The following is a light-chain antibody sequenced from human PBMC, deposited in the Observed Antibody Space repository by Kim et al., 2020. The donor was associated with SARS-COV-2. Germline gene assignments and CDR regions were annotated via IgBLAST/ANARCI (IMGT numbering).Light chain of an antibody. CDR3: SSYTSSSTLV. Sequence: GQSITISCTGTSSDVGGYNYVSWYQQHPGKAPKLMIYDVSNRPSGVSNRFSGSKSGNTASVTISGLQAEDEADYYCSSYTSSSTLVFGTGTKVTVL. V-gene: IGLV2-14*03. CDR1: SSDVGGYNY. CDR2: DVS. J-gene: IGLJ1*01.